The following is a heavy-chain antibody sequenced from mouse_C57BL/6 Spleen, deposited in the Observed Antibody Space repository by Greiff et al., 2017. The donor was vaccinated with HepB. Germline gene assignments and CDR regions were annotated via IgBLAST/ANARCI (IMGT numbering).Heavy chain of an antibody. Sequence: QVQLQQSGAELVKPGASVKISCKASGYAFSSYWMNWVKQRPGKGLEWIGQIYPGDGDTNYNGKFKGKATLTADKSSSTAYMQLSSLTSEDSAVYFCARSLYDYDEGFDYWGQGTTLTVSS. CDR3: ARSLYDYDEGFDY. CDR2: IYPGDGDT. D-gene: IGHD2-4*01. V-gene: IGHV1-80*01. J-gene: IGHJ2*01. CDR1: GYAFSSYW.